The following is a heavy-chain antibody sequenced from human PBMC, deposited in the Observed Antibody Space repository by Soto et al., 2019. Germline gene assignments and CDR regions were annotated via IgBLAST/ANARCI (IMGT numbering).Heavy chain of an antibody. CDR2: IHYSGSI. J-gene: IGHJ4*02. CDR3: TRGLDRAKLGY. V-gene: IGHV4-31*03. D-gene: IGHD1-26*01. Sequence: PSETLSLTCTVSGGSISSGSYYRSWVRQYPGKGLEWIGSIHYSGSIYYSPSLRSRLTMSADTSKNQFSLKLSSVTVADTAVYYCTRGLDRAKLGYWGQGFQVTGSS. CDR1: GGSISSGSYY.